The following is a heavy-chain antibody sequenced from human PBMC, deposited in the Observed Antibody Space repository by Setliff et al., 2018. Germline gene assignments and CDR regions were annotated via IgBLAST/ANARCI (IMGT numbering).Heavy chain of an antibody. V-gene: IGHV1-69*06. Sequence: SVKVSCKASGYTFTSYDINWVRQATGQGLEWMGRILPIFGTANYAQKFQGRVTITADKSTSTAYMELRSLRSDDTAVYYCARGGSSGYSFEYWGQGTLVTVS. CDR1: GYTFTSYD. CDR2: ILPIFGTA. J-gene: IGHJ4*02. CDR3: ARGGSSGYSFEY. D-gene: IGHD6-6*01.